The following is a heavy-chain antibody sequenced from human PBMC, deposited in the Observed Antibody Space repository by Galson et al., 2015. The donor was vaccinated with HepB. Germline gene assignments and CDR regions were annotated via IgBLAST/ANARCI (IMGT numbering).Heavy chain of an antibody. J-gene: IGHJ4*02. Sequence: SLRLSCAASGFTDYSNYMSWVRQAPGKGLEWVSVFYSTGSTYYADSVKGRFIISRDNSKNTLYLQMNSLRAEDTAVYYCARAPEDYDFWTGYPHYFDYWGQGTLVTVSS. CDR3: ARAPEDYDFWTGYPHYFDY. CDR2: FYSTGST. CDR1: GFTDYSNY. D-gene: IGHD3-3*01. V-gene: IGHV3-53*01.